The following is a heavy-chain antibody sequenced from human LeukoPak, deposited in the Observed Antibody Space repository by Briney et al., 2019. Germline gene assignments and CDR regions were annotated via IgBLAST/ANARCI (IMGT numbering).Heavy chain of an antibody. V-gene: IGHV3-73*01. CDR1: GFTFSGSA. D-gene: IGHD4/OR15-4a*01. J-gene: IGHJ4*02. CDR3: ARQNYGAAPLRY. CDR2: IRSKANSYAT. Sequence: GGSLRLSCAASGFTFSGSAMHWVRQASGKGLEWVGRIRSKANSYATAYAASVKGRFTISRDDSKNTAYLQMNSLKTEDTAVYYCARQNYGAAPLRYWGQGTLVTVSS.